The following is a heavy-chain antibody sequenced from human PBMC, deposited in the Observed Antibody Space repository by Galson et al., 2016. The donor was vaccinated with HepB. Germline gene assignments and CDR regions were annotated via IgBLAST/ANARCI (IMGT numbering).Heavy chain of an antibody. CDR3: AHWFPIAAAPTVNWFDP. J-gene: IGHJ5*02. CDR1: GFSLSTSGVG. Sequence: PALVKPTQTLTLTCTFSGFSLSTSGVGVGWIRQPPGKALEWLALIYWDDDKRYSPSLKSRLTITKDTSKNQVVLIMTNMAPVDTATYFCAHWFPIAAAPTVNWFDPWGQGILVTVSS. V-gene: IGHV2-5*02. CDR2: IYWDDDK. D-gene: IGHD6-13*01.